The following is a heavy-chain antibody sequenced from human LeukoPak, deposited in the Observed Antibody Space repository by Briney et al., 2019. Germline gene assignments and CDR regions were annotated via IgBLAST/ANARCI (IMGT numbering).Heavy chain of an antibody. J-gene: IGHJ4*02. CDR3: ARASGIAAAGTVDY. CDR2: IYYSGST. Sequence: SETLSLTCTVSGGSISSYYWSWIRQPPGKGPEWIGYIYYSGSTNYNPSLKSRVTISVDTSKNQFSLKLSSVTAADTAVYYCARASGIAAAGTVDYWGQGTLVTVSS. V-gene: IGHV4-59*01. CDR1: GGSISSYY. D-gene: IGHD6-13*01.